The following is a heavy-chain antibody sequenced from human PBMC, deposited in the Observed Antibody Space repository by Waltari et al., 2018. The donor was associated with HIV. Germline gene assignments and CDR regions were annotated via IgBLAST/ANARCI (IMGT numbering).Heavy chain of an antibody. D-gene: IGHD6-19*01. CDR2: INKDSSER. CDR3: AREVSGSPYYFNY. J-gene: IGHJ4*02. Sequence: EVQLVESGGGLVQPGGSRHRSGLPLGFHLGTFPWSWVRQAPGKGLEWVANINKDSSERKYVDSVKGRFTIYRDNANNSLFLYVSSLRTEDTALYYCAREVSGSPYYFNYWGQGALLTVSS. V-gene: IGHV3-7*03. CDR1: GFHLGTFP.